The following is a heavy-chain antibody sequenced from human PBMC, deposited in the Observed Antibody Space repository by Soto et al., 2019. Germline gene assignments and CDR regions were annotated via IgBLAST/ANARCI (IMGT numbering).Heavy chain of an antibody. CDR3: ARCRRWLQLGAYYYYYGMDV. Sequence: ASVKVSCKASGGTFSSYAISWVRQAPGQGLEWMGGIIPIFGTANYAQKFQGRVTITADESTSTAYMELSSLRSEDTAVYYCARCRRWLQLGAYYYYYGMDVSGQGTTVTVSS. CDR2: IIPIFGTA. J-gene: IGHJ6*02. CDR1: GGTFSSYA. V-gene: IGHV1-69*13. D-gene: IGHD5-12*01.